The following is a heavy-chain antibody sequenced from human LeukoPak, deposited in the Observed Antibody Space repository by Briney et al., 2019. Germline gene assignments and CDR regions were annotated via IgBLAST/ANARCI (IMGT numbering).Heavy chain of an antibody. D-gene: IGHD5-12*01. CDR3: VTKYSAGWLFDY. CDR2: IDNDGSYI. V-gene: IGHV3-21*01. J-gene: IGHJ4*02. Sequence: MSGGSLRLSCAASGFTFSSYTMNWVRQAPGKGLEWVSSIDNDGSYIYYADSVKGRFTLSRDNAENSVHLQMISLRAEDTAVYYCVTKYSAGWLFDYWGQGTLVTVSS. CDR1: GFTFSSYT.